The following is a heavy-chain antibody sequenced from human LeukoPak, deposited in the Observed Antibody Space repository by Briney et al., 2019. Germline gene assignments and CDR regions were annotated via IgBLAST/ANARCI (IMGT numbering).Heavy chain of an antibody. D-gene: IGHD2-21*02. CDR3: ATVDVESDIDY. CDR1: GGSMSSDY. J-gene: IGHJ4*02. V-gene: IGHV4-59*01. CDR2: FKHDGST. Sequence: SETLSLTCTVSGGSMSSDYWCWIRQSPGMGLEWIGYFKHDGSTGYNPSLKSRATISVDRSKNLFSLKVNSVTAADTAVYYCATVDVESDIDYWGQGTLVTVSS.